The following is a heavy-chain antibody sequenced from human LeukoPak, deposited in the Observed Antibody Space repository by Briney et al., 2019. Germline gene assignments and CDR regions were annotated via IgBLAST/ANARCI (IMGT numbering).Heavy chain of an antibody. CDR3: ARDAPSIADDA. J-gene: IGHJ5*02. V-gene: IGHV3-11*04. CDR1: GYTFSDYF. Sequence: SGGSLRLSCAASGYTFSDYFMSWIRQAPGKGLEWVSYISNSGTIIYYADSVKGRLTISRDNAKNSLYLQMNSLRAEDTAVYYCARDAPSIADDAWGQGTLVTVSS. D-gene: IGHD6-6*01. CDR2: ISNSGTII.